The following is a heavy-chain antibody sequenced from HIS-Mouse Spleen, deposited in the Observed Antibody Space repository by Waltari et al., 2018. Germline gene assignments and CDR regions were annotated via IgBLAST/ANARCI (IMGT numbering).Heavy chain of an antibody. V-gene: IGHV3-15*01. CDR2: IKSKTDGGTT. CDR1: GFPVSNAW. D-gene: IGHD1-26*01. Sequence: EVQLVESGGGLVKPGGSLRLTCAASGFPVSNAWMICVCQAPGKGLEWVVRIKSKTDGGTTDYAAPVKGRFTISRDDSKNTLYLQMNSLKTEDTAVYYCTTVKRWELLGHYWGQGTLVTVSS. CDR3: TTVKRWELLGHY. J-gene: IGHJ4*02.